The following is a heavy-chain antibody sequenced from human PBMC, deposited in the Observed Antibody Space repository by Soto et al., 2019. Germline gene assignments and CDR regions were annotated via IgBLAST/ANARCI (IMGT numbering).Heavy chain of an antibody. CDR3: AKDPRVHYDYSGSSSY. J-gene: IGHJ1*01. CDR2: ISGSGGST. Sequence: EVQLLESGGGLVQPGGSLRLSCAASGFTFSNYAMSWVRQAPGKGLEWVSAISGSGGSTYYADSVKGRFTISRDNSNNTQHLHMHSLRAEDTAVYYCAKDPRVHYDYSGSSSYWGRCTVVTVSS. CDR1: GFTFSNYA. V-gene: IGHV3-23*01. D-gene: IGHD3-10*01.